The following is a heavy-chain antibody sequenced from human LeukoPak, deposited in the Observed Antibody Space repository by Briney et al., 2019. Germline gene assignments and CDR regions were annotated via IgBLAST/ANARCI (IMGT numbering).Heavy chain of an antibody. CDR3: AKNELLWFGEFDAFDL. D-gene: IGHD3-10*01. CDR1: GFTFSSYG. CDR2: ISYDGSNK. V-gene: IGHV3-30*18. Sequence: RGRPLRLSCAASGFTFSSYGMHWVRQAPGKGLDWVAVISYDGSNKYYVDSVKGRSTISRDNSKNMLYLQTNSLRAEDTAVYYCAKNELLWFGEFDAFDLWGQNTVLTVSS. J-gene: IGHJ3*01.